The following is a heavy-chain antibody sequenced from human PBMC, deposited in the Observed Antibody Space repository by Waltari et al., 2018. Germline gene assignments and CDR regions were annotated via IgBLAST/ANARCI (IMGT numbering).Heavy chain of an antibody. CDR1: GFTFSRYG. CDR3: AREGYGYYCEH. CDR2: IWYDGSNK. V-gene: IGHV3-33*01. Sequence: VQLVESGGGVVQPGRSLRLSCAASGFTFSRYGMHWVRQAPGKGLEWVAVIWYDGSNKYYADSVKGRFTISRDNSKNTLYLQMNSLRDDDTAVYYCAREGYGYYCEHWGQGTRVSVSS. J-gene: IGHJ4*02. D-gene: IGHD5-12*01.